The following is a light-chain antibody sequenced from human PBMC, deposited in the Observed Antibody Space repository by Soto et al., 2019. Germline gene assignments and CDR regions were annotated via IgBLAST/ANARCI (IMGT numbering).Light chain of an antibody. CDR1: SGHRFSA. CDR2: VNSDGTH. CDR3: QTWDTDIRV. Sequence: QSVLTQSPSASASLGASVRLTCTLTSGHRFSAIAWHQQQPGKGPRYLMKVNSDGTHFKGDGVPDRFSGSSSGAERHLTISSLQSDDEADYYCQTWDTDIRVFGGGTQLTVL. V-gene: IGLV4-69*01. J-gene: IGLJ3*02.